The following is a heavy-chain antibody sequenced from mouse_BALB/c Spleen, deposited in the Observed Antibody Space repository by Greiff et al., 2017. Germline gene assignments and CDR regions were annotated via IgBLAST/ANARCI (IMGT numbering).Heavy chain of an antibody. D-gene: IGHD1-1*01. CDR1: GYSITSGYY. CDR3: ARGYYYGSKDAMDY. CDR2: ISYDGSN. Sequence: DVKLQESGPGLVKPSQSLSLTCSVTGYSITSGYYWNWIRQFPGNKLEWMGYISYDGSNNYNPSLKNRISITRDTSKNQFFLKLNSVTTEDTATYYCARGYYYGSKDAMDYWGQGTSVTVSS. V-gene: IGHV3-6*02. J-gene: IGHJ4*01.